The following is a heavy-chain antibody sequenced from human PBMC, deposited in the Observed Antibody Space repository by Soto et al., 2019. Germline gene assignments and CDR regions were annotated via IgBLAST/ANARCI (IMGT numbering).Heavy chain of an antibody. CDR3: AGNYYYGSGSYYTALYYYYGMDV. CDR1: GYSFTSYW. CDR2: IDPSDSYT. J-gene: IGHJ6*02. Sequence: PGESLKISCKGSGYSFTSYWISWVRQMPGKGLEWMGRIDPSDSYTNYSPSFQGHVTISADKSISTAYLQWSSLKASDTAMYYCAGNYYYGSGSYYTALYYYYGMDVWGQGTTVTVS. V-gene: IGHV5-10-1*01. D-gene: IGHD3-10*01.